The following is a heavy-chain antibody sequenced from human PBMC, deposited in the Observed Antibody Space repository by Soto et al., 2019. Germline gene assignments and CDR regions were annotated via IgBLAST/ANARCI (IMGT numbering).Heavy chain of an antibody. CDR3: ARGGSYGDSFDY. Sequence: GTLSLTCTVSGGSMRSNYWTWIRQSPGKGLEWIGYIYYTGSTKYNPSLKSRVTISLDTSKNQFSLRLTSVPSADTAVYYCARGGSYGDSFDYWGQGAQVTVSS. CDR2: IYYTGST. V-gene: IGHV4-59*01. D-gene: IGHD4-17*01. J-gene: IGHJ4*02. CDR1: GGSMRSNY.